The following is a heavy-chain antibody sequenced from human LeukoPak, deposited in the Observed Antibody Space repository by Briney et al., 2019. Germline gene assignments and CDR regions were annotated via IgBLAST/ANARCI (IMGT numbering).Heavy chain of an antibody. Sequence: SETLSLTCTVSGGSISSSSYYWGWIRQPPGKGLEWIGSIYYSGSTYYNPPLKSRVTISVDTSKNQFSLKLSSVTAADTAVYYCARRPYYDFWSGYYLLWGQGTLVTVSS. CDR3: ARRPYYDFWSGYYLL. CDR1: GGSISSSSYY. V-gene: IGHV4-39*01. CDR2: IYYSGST. J-gene: IGHJ4*02. D-gene: IGHD3-3*01.